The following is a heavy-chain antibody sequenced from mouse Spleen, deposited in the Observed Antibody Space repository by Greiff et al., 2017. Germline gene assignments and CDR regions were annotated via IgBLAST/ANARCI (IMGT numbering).Heavy chain of an antibody. V-gene: IGHV1-66*01. CDR2: IYPGSGNT. Sequence: VQRVESGPELVKPGASVKISCKASGYSFTSYYIHWVKQRPGQGLEWIGWIYPGSGNTKYNEKFKGKATLTADTSSSTAYMQLSSLTSEDSAVYYCARGTTAFDYWGQGTTLTVSS. CDR3: ARGTTAFDY. J-gene: IGHJ2*01. D-gene: IGHD5-5*01. CDR1: GYSFTSYY.